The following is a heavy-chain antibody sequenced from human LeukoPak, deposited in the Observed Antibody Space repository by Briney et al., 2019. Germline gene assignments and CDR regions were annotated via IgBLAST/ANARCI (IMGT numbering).Heavy chain of an antibody. CDR3: ARRGLYDSKGSFDI. CDR1: GFIFSNYD. Sequence: GGSLRLSCAASGFIFSNYDMQWVRQGPGKGLEWVAGIGAVGDTYYAASVRGRFTISRDNGNAYLQMTSLTVGDTAVYYCARRGLYDSKGSFDIWGQGTLVTVSA. V-gene: IGHV3-13*01. J-gene: IGHJ4*02. D-gene: IGHD3-16*01. CDR2: IGAVGDT.